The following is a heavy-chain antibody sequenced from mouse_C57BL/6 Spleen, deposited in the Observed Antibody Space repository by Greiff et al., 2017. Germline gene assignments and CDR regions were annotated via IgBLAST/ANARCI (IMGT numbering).Heavy chain of an antibody. CDR3: ARLGYYGNSYAMDY. D-gene: IGHD1-1*01. V-gene: IGHV1-20*01. J-gene: IGHJ4*01. Sequence: EVKLQQSGPELVQPGDSVKISCKASGYSFTGYFMNWVMQSHGKSLEWIGRLNPYNGDTFYNQKFKGKATLTVDKSSSTAHMELRSLTSEDYAVYYCARLGYYGNSYAMDYWGQGTSVTVSS. CDR2: LNPYNGDT. CDR1: GYSFTGYF.